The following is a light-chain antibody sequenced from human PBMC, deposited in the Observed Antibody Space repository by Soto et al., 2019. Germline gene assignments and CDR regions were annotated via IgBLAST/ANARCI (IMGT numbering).Light chain of an antibody. Sequence: EIVMTQSPATLSVSPGERATLSFRASQSVSSSYLAWYQQKPGQAPRLLIYGASTRATGIPARFSGSGSGTHFTLTISSLQPEDFATYYCQQSYSTPLTFGGGTKVDIK. V-gene: IGKV3-15*01. CDR3: QQSYSTPLT. CDR2: GAS. CDR1: QSVSSSY. J-gene: IGKJ4*01.